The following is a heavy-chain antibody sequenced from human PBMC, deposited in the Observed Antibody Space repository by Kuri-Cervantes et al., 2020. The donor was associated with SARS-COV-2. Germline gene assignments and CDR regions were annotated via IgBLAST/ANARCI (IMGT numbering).Heavy chain of an antibody. V-gene: IGHV3-7*03. D-gene: IGHD3-10*01. CDR3: ARVVAGSGSYVYYYGMDV. CDR1: GFTFSSYW. CDR2: IKQDGSEK. J-gene: IGHJ6*02. Sequence: GESLKISCAASGFTFSSYWMSWVRQAPGKGLEWVANIKQDGSEKYYVDSVKGRFTISRDNAKNSLYLQMNSLRAEDTALYYRARVVAGSGSYVYYYGMDVWGQGTTVTVSS.